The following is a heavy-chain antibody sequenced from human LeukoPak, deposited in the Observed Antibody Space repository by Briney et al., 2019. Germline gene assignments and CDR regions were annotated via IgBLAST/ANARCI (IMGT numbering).Heavy chain of an antibody. D-gene: IGHD2-15*01. CDR2: ISAYNGNT. V-gene: IGHV1-18*01. Sequence: GASVKVSCKASGYTFTSYGISWVRQAPGQGLEWMGWISAYNGNTNYAQKLQGRVTMTTDTSTSTAYMELRSLRSDDTAVYYCARRRSSGGSLHYYYYGMDVWGQGTTVTVSS. CDR1: GYTFTSYG. CDR3: ARRRSSGGSLHYYYYGMDV. J-gene: IGHJ6*02.